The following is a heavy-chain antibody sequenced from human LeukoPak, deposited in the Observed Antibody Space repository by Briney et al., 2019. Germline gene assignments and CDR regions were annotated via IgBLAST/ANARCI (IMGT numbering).Heavy chain of an antibody. J-gene: IGHJ4*02. V-gene: IGHV3-23*01. CDR2: ISVSGDRA. CDR1: GFTFSGYV. D-gene: IGHD3-9*01. CDR3: AKPLHDHDIYGS. Sequence: PRRSLRLSCVASGFTFSGYVMNWVRQAPGKGLEWVSAISVSGDRAYYADSVKGRFTISRDNAKNTLYLQMNSLRVEDTAIYFCAKPLHDHDIYGSWGQGTLGTVSS.